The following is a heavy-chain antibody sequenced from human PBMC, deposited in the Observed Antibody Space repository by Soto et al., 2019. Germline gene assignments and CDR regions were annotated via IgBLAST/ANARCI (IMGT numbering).Heavy chain of an antibody. V-gene: IGHV1-46*01. Sequence: GSVKVSFKACRYPFTSYYIHLVRQAPGQGLEWMGIINPSGGSTSYAQKFQGRVTMTRDTSTSTVYMELSSLRSEDTAVYYCASPLRIAARPLYYYYGMDVWGQGTTVTVSS. CDR3: ASPLRIAARPLYYYYGMDV. CDR1: RYPFTSYY. D-gene: IGHD6-6*01. J-gene: IGHJ6*02. CDR2: INPSGGST.